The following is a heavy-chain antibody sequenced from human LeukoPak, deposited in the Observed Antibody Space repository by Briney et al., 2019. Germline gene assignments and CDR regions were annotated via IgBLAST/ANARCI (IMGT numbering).Heavy chain of an antibody. J-gene: IGHJ4*02. Sequence: SETPSLTSTLSGASTSDSTYYSGWIRQPPRKGLEWIGSIYFSGSIYYNPSLQSRITISADTSKNQFSPRLNSVTAADTAVYYCASPTYSSDSDAHYHEWYFGYWGQGTLVTVSS. V-gene: IGHV4-39*01. CDR1: GASTSDSTYY. CDR3: ASPTYSSDSDAHYHEWYFGY. CDR2: IYFSGSI. D-gene: IGHD3-22*01.